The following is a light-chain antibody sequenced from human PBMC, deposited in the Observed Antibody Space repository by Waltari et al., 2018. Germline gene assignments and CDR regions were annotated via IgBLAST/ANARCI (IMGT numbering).Light chain of an antibody. V-gene: IGLV1-44*01. CDR1: ISNHGANA. CDR3: AGWDVSLSDWV. J-gene: IGLJ3*02. Sequence: QSVLTQPPSASGTPGQRVTITCSGSISNHGANAVNWYQQFPGTAPKLLIHTNNQWPSGVPDRFSGSKSGTSASLAISGLQFEDEADYYCAGWDVSLSDWVFGGGTKVTVL. CDR2: TNN.